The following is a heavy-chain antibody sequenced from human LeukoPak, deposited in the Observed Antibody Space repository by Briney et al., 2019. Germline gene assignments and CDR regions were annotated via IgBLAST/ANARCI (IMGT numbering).Heavy chain of an antibody. Sequence: GASVKVSCKASGVTFSSSAITWVRQAPGQGLEWMGGIIPKFDTVKNAQKLQGRVTITADKSTSTVYMALSSLRSEDTAIYYCARGNYYSRYFDYWGQGTLVTVSS. CDR2: IIPKFDTV. D-gene: IGHD1-26*01. CDR3: ARGNYYSRYFDY. J-gene: IGHJ4*02. CDR1: GVTFSSSA. V-gene: IGHV1-69*06.